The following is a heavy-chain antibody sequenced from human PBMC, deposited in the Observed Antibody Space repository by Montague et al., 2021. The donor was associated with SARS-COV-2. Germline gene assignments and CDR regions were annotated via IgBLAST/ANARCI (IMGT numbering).Heavy chain of an antibody. V-gene: IGHV2-5*01. CDR1: GFSLTTSPVG. D-gene: IGHD5-12*01. J-gene: IGHJ5*02. CDR2: IYWNDDK. Sequence: PALVKPTQTLTLTCTFSGFSLTTSPVGVAWIRQPPGKALEWLALIYWNDDKYYSPSLKNRVTITKDTSKNQVILTMNNMDPVDTATYYCAHKAGATMASVPNFDPWGQGTLVTVSS. CDR3: AHKAGATMASVPNFDP.